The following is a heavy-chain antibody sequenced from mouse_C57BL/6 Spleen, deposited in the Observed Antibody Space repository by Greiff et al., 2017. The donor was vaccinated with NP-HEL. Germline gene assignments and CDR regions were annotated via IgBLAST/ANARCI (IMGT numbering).Heavy chain of an antibody. D-gene: IGHD1-1*01. CDR1: GYTFTSYW. CDR2: IDPSDSYT. Sequence: QVQLQQPGAELVMPGASVKLSCKASGYTFTSYWMHWVKQRPGQGLEWIGEIDPSDSYTNYNQKFKGKSTLTVDKSSSTAYMQISSLTSEDSAVYYCARSSYYYGSSYYAMDYWGQGTSVTVSS. V-gene: IGHV1-69*01. CDR3: ARSSYYYGSSYYAMDY. J-gene: IGHJ4*01.